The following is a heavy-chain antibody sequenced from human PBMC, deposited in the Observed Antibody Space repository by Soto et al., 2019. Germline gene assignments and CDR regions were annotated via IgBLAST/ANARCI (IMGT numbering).Heavy chain of an antibody. D-gene: IGHD2-2*01. CDR2: ISYDGNNK. Sequence: XGSLILSCAASGFTFSSYAMHWVRQAPGKGLEWVAVISYDGNNKYYADSVKGRVTISRDNSKNTLYVQMNSLRGEDTAVYYCARGPSSLTRFDYWGQGTLVTVSS. V-gene: IGHV3-30-3*01. CDR1: GFTFSSYA. CDR3: ARGPSSLTRFDY. J-gene: IGHJ4*02.